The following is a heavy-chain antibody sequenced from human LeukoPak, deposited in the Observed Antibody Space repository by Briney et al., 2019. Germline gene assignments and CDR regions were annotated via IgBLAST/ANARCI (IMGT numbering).Heavy chain of an antibody. V-gene: IGHV3-11*06. CDR3: ARRYCSSTSCPPSVYFDY. D-gene: IGHD2-2*01. CDR1: GFTFSDYY. CDR2: ISSSSTYT. J-gene: IGHJ4*02. Sequence: PGGSLRLSCAASGFTFSDYYMSWIRQAPGKGLEWVSYISSSSTYTNYADSVKGRFTISRDNAKNSLYLQMNSLKAEDTAVYYCARRYCSSTSCPPSVYFDYWGQGTLVTVSS.